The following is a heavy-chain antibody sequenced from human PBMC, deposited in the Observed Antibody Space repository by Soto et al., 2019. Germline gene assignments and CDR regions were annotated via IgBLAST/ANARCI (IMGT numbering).Heavy chain of an antibody. CDR3: STRLADSSSWLPYCCYYGMKV. Sequence: TLSLTCTVCGGSSSSGGYYWSWIRQHPWKGVEWIGYIYYCGSTYYDPPLKSLVTISVDTSKNQFSLKLSSVTAADTAAYYRSTRLADSSSWLPYCCYYGMKVWGQGTTVTVSS. CDR2: IYYCGST. D-gene: IGHD6-13*01. CDR1: GGSSSSGGYY. J-gene: IGHJ6*02. V-gene: IGHV4-31*01.